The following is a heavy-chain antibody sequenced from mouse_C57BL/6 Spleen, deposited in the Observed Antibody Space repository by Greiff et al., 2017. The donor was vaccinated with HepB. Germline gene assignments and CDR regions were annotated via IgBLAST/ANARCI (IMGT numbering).Heavy chain of an antibody. CDR2: ISSGSSTI. CDR3: ARLPR. J-gene: IGHJ3*02. V-gene: IGHV5-17*01. CDR1: GFTFSDYG. Sequence: EVKVEESGGGLVKPGGSLKLSCAASGFTFSDYGMHWVRQAPEKGLEWVAYISSGSSTIYYADTVKGRFTISRDNAKNTLFLQMTSLRSEDTAMYYCARLPRWGQGTLVTVSA.